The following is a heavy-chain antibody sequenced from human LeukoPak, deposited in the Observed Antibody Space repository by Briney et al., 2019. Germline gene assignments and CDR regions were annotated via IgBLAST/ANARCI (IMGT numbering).Heavy chain of an antibody. V-gene: IGHV3-30-3*01. CDR3: ARDWSDYGDYVSLFDY. CDR2: ISYDGSNK. D-gene: IGHD4-17*01. J-gene: IGHJ4*02. CDR1: GFTFSSYA. Sequence: GGSLRLSCAASGFTFSSYAMHWVRQAPGKGLEWVAVISYDGSNKYYADSVKGRFTISRDNSKNTLYLQMNSLRAEDTAVYYCARDWSDYGDYVSLFDYWGQGTLVTVSS.